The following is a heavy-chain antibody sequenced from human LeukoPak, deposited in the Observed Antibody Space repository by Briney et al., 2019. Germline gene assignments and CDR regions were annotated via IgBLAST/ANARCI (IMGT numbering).Heavy chain of an antibody. V-gene: IGHV3-21*01. J-gene: IGHJ4*02. Sequence: GGSLRLSCAASGFTFSSYSMNWVRQAPGKGLEWVSSISSSSSYIYYADSVKGRFTISRDNSKNTLYLQMNSLRAEDTAVYYCARVILTGYSYYFDYWGQGTLVTVSS. CDR2: ISSSSSYI. CDR3: ARVILTGYSYYFDY. D-gene: IGHD3-9*01. CDR1: GFTFSSYS.